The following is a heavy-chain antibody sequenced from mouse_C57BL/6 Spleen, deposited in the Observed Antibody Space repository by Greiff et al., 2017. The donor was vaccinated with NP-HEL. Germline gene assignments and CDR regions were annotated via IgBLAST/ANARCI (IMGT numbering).Heavy chain of an antibody. V-gene: IGHV5-16*01. CDR1: GFTFSDYY. CDR3: ARGEGYFDYFDY. CDR2: INYDGSST. Sequence: EVNLVESEGGLVQPGSSMKLSCTASGFTFSDYYMAWVRQVPEKGLEWVANINYDGSSTYYLDSLKSRFIISRDNAKNILYLQMSSLKSEDTATYYCARGEGYFDYFDYWGQGTTLTVSS. D-gene: IGHD2-3*01. J-gene: IGHJ2*01.